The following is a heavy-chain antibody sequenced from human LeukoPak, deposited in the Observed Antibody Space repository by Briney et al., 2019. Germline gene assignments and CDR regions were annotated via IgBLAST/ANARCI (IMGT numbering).Heavy chain of an antibody. J-gene: IGHJ3*02. V-gene: IGHV1-2*02. Sequence: ASVKVSCKASGYTFTSYGISWVRQAPGQGPECMGWINPNTGDTNSAQKFQGRVTMTRDTSISTAYMELSRLRSDDTAVYYCARDRSHAFDIWGQGTMVTVSS. CDR3: ARDRSHAFDI. CDR2: INPNTGDT. CDR1: GYTFTSYG.